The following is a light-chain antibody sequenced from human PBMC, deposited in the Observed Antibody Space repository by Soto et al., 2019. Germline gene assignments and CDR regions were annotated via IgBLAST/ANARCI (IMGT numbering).Light chain of an antibody. Sequence: QSVLTQPPSASGTPGQGVTISCSGSTSNIGSNYVYWYQQLPGAAPKLLIYKSNQRPSGVPDRFSGSTAGTSASLAIGGLRSEDEADYYCVAWDDSLSGPLFGGGTQLTVL. CDR2: KSN. CDR1: TSNIGSNY. V-gene: IGLV1-47*01. CDR3: VAWDDSLSGPL. J-gene: IGLJ7*01.